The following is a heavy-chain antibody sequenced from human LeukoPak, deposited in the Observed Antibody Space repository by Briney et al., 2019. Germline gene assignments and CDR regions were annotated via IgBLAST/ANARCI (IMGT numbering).Heavy chain of an antibody. CDR3: VRDEYRDV. CDR1: GASINKDY. V-gene: IGHV4-4*07. CDR2: IHPSGIT. Sequence: SETLSLTCTVSGASINKDYWAWIRQPAAKGLEWIGRIHPSGITHQNPSLRGRVTMSIDASKNQFSLNLSSVTAADTAVYYCVRDEYRDVWGKGTTVIVSS. D-gene: IGHD2/OR15-2a*01. J-gene: IGHJ6*04.